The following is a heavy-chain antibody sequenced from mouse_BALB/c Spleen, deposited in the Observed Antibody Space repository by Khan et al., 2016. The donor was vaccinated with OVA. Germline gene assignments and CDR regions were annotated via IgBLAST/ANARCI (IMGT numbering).Heavy chain of an antibody. D-gene: IGHD1-1*01. V-gene: IGHV1-20*02. CDR3: ARNYRSDFDY. CDR1: GYSFTGYF. Sequence: VQLQQSGPELVKPGASVKISCKASGYSFTGYFMNWVLQSHGKSLEWIGRINPHIGETFYNQKFKGKATLTVDESSSTAHMEIRSLASEDTAVYYCARNYRSDFDYWGQGTTVTVSS. CDR2: INPHIGET. J-gene: IGHJ2*01.